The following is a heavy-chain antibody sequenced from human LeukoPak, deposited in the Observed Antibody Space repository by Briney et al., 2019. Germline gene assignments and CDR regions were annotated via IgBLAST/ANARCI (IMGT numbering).Heavy chain of an antibody. Sequence: PGGSLRLSCAASGFTFDDYAMHWVRQAPGKGLAWVSGISWNSGSIGYADSVKGRFTISRDNAKNSLYLQMNSLRAEDTALYYCAKGHFITMVRGVIGFPDYWGQGTLVTVSS. CDR3: AKGHFITMVRGVIGFPDY. CDR1: GFTFDDYA. J-gene: IGHJ4*02. CDR2: ISWNSGSI. V-gene: IGHV3-9*01. D-gene: IGHD3-10*01.